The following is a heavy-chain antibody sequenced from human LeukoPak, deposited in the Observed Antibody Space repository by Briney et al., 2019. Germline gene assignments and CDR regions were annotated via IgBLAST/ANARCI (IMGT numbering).Heavy chain of an antibody. CDR1: GFTFSSYA. CDR2: ISGSGGST. D-gene: IGHD2-15*01. Sequence: AGGSLRLSCAASGFTFSSYAMSWVRQAPGKGLEWVSSISGSGGSTYYADSVKGRFTISRDNSKHTLYLQMNRLRAEDTAVYYCAKAGGYCSGGSCYYFQHWGQGTLVTVPS. J-gene: IGHJ1*01. CDR3: AKAGGYCSGGSCYYFQH. V-gene: IGHV3-23*01.